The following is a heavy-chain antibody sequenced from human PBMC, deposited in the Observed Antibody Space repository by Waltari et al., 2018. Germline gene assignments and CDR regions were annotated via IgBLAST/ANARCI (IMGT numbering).Heavy chain of an antibody. CDR3: ARQHSGGSGSYYY. J-gene: IGHJ4*02. V-gene: IGHV3-48*01. CDR2: ISSSSSTI. CDR1: GFTFSSYS. D-gene: IGHD3-10*01. Sequence: EVQLVESGGGLVQPGGSLRLSCAASGFTFSSYSMNWVRQAPGKGLEWVSYISSSSSTIYYADSVRGRFTISRDNAKNSLYLQMNSLRAEDTAVYYCARQHSGGSGSYYYWGQGTLVTVSS.